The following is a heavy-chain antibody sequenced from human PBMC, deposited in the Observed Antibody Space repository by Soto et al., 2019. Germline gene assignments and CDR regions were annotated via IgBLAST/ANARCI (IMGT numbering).Heavy chain of an antibody. V-gene: IGHV3-53*01. CDR3: ARDILYYYDSNGYYYEGHYYYGMDV. CDR2: IYSGGST. CDR1: GFTVSSNY. J-gene: IGHJ6*02. D-gene: IGHD3-22*01. Sequence: GGSLRLSCAASGFTVSSNYMSWVRQAPGKGLEWVSVIYSGGSTYYADSVKGRFTISRDNSKNTLYLQMNSLRAEDTAVYYCARDILYYYDSNGYYYEGHYYYGMDVWGQGTTVTVSS.